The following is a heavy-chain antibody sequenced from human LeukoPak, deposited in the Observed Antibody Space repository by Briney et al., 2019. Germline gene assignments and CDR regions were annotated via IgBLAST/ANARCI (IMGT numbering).Heavy chain of an antibody. CDR3: ARADNFDILTGYDY. CDR2: INPNSGGT. D-gene: IGHD3-9*01. CDR1: GYTFTGYY. Sequence: ASVMVSCKASGYTFTGYYMHWVRQAPGQGLEWMGWINPNSGGTNYAQKFQGRVTMTRDTSISTAYMELSRLRSDDTAVYYCARADNFDILTGYDYWGQGTLVTVSS. J-gene: IGHJ4*02. V-gene: IGHV1-2*02.